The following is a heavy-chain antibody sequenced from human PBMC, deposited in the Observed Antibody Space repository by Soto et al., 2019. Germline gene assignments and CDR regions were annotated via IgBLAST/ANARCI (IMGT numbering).Heavy chain of an antibody. CDR3: ARDKEYYYYYYMDV. V-gene: IGHV3-53*04. Sequence: GGSLRLSCAASGFTVSSNYMSWVRQAPGKGLEWVSVIYSGGSTDYADSVKGRFTISRHNSKNTLYLQMNSLKAEDTAVYYCARDKEYYYYYYMDVWGKGTTVTVSS. J-gene: IGHJ6*03. CDR1: GFTVSSNY. CDR2: IYSGGST.